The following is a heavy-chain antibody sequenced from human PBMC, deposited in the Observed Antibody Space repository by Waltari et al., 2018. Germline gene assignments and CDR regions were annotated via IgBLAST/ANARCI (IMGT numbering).Heavy chain of an antibody. CDR2: IKKDGSEE. J-gene: IGHJ3*02. Sequence: EVQLVESGGGLVQPGGSLRLSCAASGFTLSSYWMSWVRQAPGKWTEWVAYIKKDGSEEYYVDSVRGLFTISRDNAKNSLYLQMNSLRPEDTAVYYCARDQWFAFDIWGQGTMVTVSS. CDR1: GFTLSSYW. CDR3: ARDQWFAFDI. D-gene: IGHD3-22*01. V-gene: IGHV3-7*01.